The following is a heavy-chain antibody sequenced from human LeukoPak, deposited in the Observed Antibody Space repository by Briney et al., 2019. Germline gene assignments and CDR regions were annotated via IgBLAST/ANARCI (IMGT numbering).Heavy chain of an antibody. D-gene: IGHD3-22*01. Sequence: GASVKVSCKASGGTFTSYAISWVRQAPGQGLEWMGGIIPIFGTANYAQKFQGRVTITADKSTSTAYMELSSLRSEDTAVYYCARDPYLNYYDSSGYSAFDIWAKGQWSPSLQ. CDR3: ARDPYLNYYDSSGYSAFDI. CDR2: IIPIFGTA. CDR1: GGTFTSYA. V-gene: IGHV1-69*06. J-gene: IGHJ3*02.